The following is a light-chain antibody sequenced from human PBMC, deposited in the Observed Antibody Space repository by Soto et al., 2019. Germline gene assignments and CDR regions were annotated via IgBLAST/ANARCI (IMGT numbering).Light chain of an antibody. CDR3: CSFAGGDTFV. V-gene: IGLV2-11*01. J-gene: IGLJ1*01. CDR2: DVN. Sequence: QSALTQPRSVSGSPGQSVTISCAGTSSDVGAYNYVSWFQQHPGEAPKVIIYDVNDRPSGVPDRFSGSKSGNTASLTISGLQAEDEADYYCCSFAGGDTFVFGTGNKLTVL. CDR1: SSDVGAYNY.